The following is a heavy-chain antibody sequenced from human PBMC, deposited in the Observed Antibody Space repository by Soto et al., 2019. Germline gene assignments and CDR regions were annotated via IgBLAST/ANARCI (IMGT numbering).Heavy chain of an antibody. CDR2: ISGSGDST. J-gene: IGHJ4*02. CDR3: ARRGSGSDYDY. CDR1: GFTFSSYA. D-gene: IGHD1-26*01. V-gene: IGHV3-23*01. Sequence: VQLLESGGGLVQPGGSLRLSCGASGFTFSSYAMRWVRQAPGKGLEWVSAISGSGDSTYYADSVKGRFTISRDNSKNTLYLQMNSLRAEDTAVYYCARRGSGSDYDYWGQGTLVTVSS.